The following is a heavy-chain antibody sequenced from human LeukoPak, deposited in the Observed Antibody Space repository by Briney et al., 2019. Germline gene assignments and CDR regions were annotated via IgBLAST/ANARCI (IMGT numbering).Heavy chain of an antibody. CDR2: IRYDGSNK. Sequence: GGSLRLSCAASGFTFSSYGMHWVRQAPGKGLEWVAFIRYDGSNKYYADSVKGRFTISRDNSKNTLYLQMNSLGAEDTAVYYCAKTSTVTTPNDYWGQGTLVTVSS. J-gene: IGHJ4*02. CDR3: AKTSTVTTPNDY. CDR1: GFTFSSYG. V-gene: IGHV3-30*02. D-gene: IGHD4-17*01.